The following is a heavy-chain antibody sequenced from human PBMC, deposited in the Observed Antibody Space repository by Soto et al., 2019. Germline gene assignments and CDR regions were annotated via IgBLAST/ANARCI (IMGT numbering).Heavy chain of an antibody. Sequence: QVQLQESGPGLVKPSETLSLTCTVSAGSISSYYWSWIRQPPGKGLEWIGFIFYSGSTSYNPSLKSRVTISIDTSEYQFSLKLNSVTAADTAVYYCASMIGDPVLSFDSWGQGTLGAVSS. J-gene: IGHJ5*01. CDR3: ASMIGDPVLSFDS. CDR2: IFYSGST. D-gene: IGHD3-10*02. CDR1: AGSISSYY. V-gene: IGHV4-59*01.